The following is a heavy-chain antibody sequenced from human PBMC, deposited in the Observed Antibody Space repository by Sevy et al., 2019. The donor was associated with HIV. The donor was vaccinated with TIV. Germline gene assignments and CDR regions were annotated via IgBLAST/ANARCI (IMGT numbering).Heavy chain of an antibody. D-gene: IGHD3-22*01. CDR3: AKDISQEKAYVSSGDAFDM. CDR2: ISWNSGRI. Sequence: GGSLRLSCVASGFTFDDYAMHWVRQAPGKGLEWVSGISWNSGRIGYADSVKGRFTISRDKAKNSLYLQMNRLRAEDMALYYCAKDISQEKAYVSSGDAFDMWGQGTMVTVSS. J-gene: IGHJ3*02. CDR1: GFTFDDYA. V-gene: IGHV3-9*03.